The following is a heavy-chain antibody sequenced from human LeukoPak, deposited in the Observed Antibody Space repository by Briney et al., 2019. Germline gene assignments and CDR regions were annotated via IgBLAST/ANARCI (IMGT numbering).Heavy chain of an antibody. CDR1: GGSISSYY. D-gene: IGHD3-9*01. CDR3: ARQSLLTGYRPYYYYGMDV. CDR2: IYYSGST. J-gene: IGHJ6*02. Sequence: SETLSLTCTVSGGSISSYYWSWIRQPPGKGLEWIGYIYYSGSTNYNPSLKSRVTISVDTSKTQFSLKLSSVTAADTAVYYCARQSLLTGYRPYYYYGMDVWGQGTTVTVSS. V-gene: IGHV4-59*08.